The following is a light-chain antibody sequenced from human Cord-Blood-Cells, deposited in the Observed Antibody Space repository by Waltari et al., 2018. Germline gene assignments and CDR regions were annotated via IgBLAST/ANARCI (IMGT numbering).Light chain of an antibody. Sequence: EIVLTLPPATLSLSPGDRATLSCRASQRVSSYLAWYQQKPGKAPKLLIYDASNRATGIPARFSGSGSGTDFTLTISSLGPEDFAVYYCQQRSNWPPVLYSFGQGTKLEIK. CDR2: DAS. CDR3: QQRSNWPPVLYS. CDR1: QRVSSY. J-gene: IGKJ2*03. V-gene: IGKV3-11*01.